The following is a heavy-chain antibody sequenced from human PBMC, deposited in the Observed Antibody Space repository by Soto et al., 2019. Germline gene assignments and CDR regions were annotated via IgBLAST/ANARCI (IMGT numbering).Heavy chain of an antibody. Sequence: EVQLLESWGGLVQPGGSLRLSCSASGFTFSSYAMICVRQAPGKGLEWVSAISGRGGSTYYAASVNVLFTISRDNSKNTLYLQMNSLRAEETAVYYCAKGTRYGSGSRGVLSDWGQGTLVTVSS. CDR3: AKGTRYGSGSRGVLSD. V-gene: IGHV3-23*01. D-gene: IGHD3-10*01. CDR2: ISGRGGST. J-gene: IGHJ4*02. CDR1: GFTFSSYA.